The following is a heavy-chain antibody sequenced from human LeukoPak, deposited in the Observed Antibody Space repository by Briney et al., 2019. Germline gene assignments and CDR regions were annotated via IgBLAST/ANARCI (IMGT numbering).Heavy chain of an antibody. J-gene: IGHJ6*03. CDR2: ISGSGGST. V-gene: IGHV3-23*01. D-gene: IGHD1-26*01. CDR1: GFTFSSYA. Sequence: GGSLRLSCAASGFTFSSYAMSWVRQAPGKGLEWVSAISGSGGSTYYADSVKGRFTISRDNSKNTLYLQMNSLRAEDTAVYYCVKDNGSGSSYYYMDVWGKGTTVTVSS. CDR3: VKDNGSGSSYYYMDV.